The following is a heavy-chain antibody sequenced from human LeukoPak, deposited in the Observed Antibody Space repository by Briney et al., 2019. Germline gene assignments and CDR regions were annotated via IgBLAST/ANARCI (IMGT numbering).Heavy chain of an antibody. Sequence: SETLSLTCTVSDGSISNYYWSWIRQPPGRGLEWIGYIYYSGSNNYNPSLKSRVTISVDRSKNQFSLKLSSVTAADTAVFYCARHVGATAFDAFDIWGRGTMVTVSS. CDR3: ARHVGATAFDAFDI. CDR2: IYYSGSN. D-gene: IGHD1-26*01. CDR1: DGSISNYY. V-gene: IGHV4-59*08. J-gene: IGHJ3*02.